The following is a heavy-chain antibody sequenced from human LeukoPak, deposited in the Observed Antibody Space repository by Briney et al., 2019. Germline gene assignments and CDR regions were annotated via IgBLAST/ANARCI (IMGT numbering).Heavy chain of an antibody. CDR1: GYTFTGYY. CDR2: INPNSGGT. D-gene: IGHD3-22*01. Sequence: ASVKVSCKASGYTFTGYYMHWVRQAPGQGLEWMGWINPNSGGTNYAQKFQGRVTMTRDTSISTAYMELSRLRSDDTAVYYCARAGYYYDSSGPTFDYWGQGTLVTVSS. J-gene: IGHJ4*02. CDR3: ARAGYYYDSSGPTFDY. V-gene: IGHV1-2*02.